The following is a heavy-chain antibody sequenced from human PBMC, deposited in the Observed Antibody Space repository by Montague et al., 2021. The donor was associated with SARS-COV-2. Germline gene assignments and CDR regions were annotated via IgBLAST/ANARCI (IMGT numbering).Heavy chain of an antibody. CDR2: ISYDGSNK. V-gene: IGHV3-30*18. J-gene: IGHJ3*02. CDR1: GFTFSSYD. D-gene: IGHD1-26*01. Sequence: SLRLSCAASGFTFSSYDMHWVRQAPGKGLEWVAVISYDGSNKYYADSVKGRFTISRDNSKNTLYLQMNSLRAEDTAVYYCAKTAGGSYSDAFDIWGQGTMVTVSS. CDR3: AKTAGGSYSDAFDI.